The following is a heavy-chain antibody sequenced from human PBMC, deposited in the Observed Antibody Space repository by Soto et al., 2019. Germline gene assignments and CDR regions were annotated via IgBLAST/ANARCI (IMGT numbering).Heavy chain of an antibody. V-gene: IGHV4-39*01. CDR2: IYYSGNT. J-gene: IGHJ6*02. D-gene: IGHD1-1*01. Sequence: LSLTCTVSGGSIVAGSYYWGWIRQPPGKGLEWLGHIYYSGNTYYPPSLKSRVTISVDTSKNQFSLRLSSVTAADTAVYYCARLPQEYNYYGMDVWGQGTTVTVSS. CDR3: ARLPQEYNYYGMDV. CDR1: GGSIVAGSYY.